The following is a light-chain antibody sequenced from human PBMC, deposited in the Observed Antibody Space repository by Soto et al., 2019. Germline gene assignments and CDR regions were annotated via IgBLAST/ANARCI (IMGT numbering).Light chain of an antibody. CDR2: GAS. J-gene: IGKJ1*01. CDR1: QSVSSSN. Sequence: EIVMTQSPATLSVSPGGRATLSCRASQSVSSSNLAWYQQKPGQAPRLLIYGASTRATGIPARFSGSGSGTEFTLTISSLQSEDFAVYYCQQYNNWPVTFGQGTKVDI. CDR3: QQYNNWPVT. V-gene: IGKV3-15*01.